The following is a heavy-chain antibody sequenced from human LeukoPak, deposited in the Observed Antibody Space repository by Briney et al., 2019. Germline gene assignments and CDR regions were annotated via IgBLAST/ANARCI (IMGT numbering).Heavy chain of an antibody. CDR1: GYTFSDYV. V-gene: IGHV1-2*02. D-gene: IGHD6-13*01. Sequence: ASVKVSCKSSGYTFSDYVMHWVRQAPGQGLEWMGWIYAKDGGTNYAQKFQGRVTMTRDTSISTAYMELSRLISHDTAVYYCVREYPGRSRDGFDVWGQGTMVTVSS. CDR2: IYAKDGGT. CDR3: VREYPGRSRDGFDV. J-gene: IGHJ3*01.